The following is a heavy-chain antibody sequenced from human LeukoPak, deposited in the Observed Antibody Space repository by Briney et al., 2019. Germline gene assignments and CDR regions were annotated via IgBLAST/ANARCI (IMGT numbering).Heavy chain of an antibody. Sequence: GASVKVSCKASGCTFTGYYMHWVRQAPGQGLEWMGWINPNSGGTNYAQKFQGRVTMTRDTSISTAYMELSRLRSDDTAVYYCARDLMVRGVNKVGMDVWGQGTTVTVSS. CDR2: INPNSGGT. D-gene: IGHD3-10*01. CDR1: GCTFTGYY. CDR3: ARDLMVRGVNKVGMDV. J-gene: IGHJ6*02. V-gene: IGHV1-2*02.